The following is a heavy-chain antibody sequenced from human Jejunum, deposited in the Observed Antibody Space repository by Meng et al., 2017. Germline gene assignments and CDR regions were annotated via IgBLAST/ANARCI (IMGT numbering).Heavy chain of an antibody. CDR2: TNYRSKWYI. CDR1: GDSVSSNSAG. J-gene: IGHJ4*02. Sequence: QIQLQQSGPGLVKPSQTLSLPCAISGDSVSSNSAGWNWIRQSPSRGLEWLGRTNYRSKWYIDYAVSVKSRITINPDTSKNQFSLHLNSVTPEDTAVYYCAGGGLVRSTRGYFDYWGQGTLVTVSS. CDR3: AGGGLVRSTRGYFDY. V-gene: IGHV6-1*01. D-gene: IGHD1-26*01.